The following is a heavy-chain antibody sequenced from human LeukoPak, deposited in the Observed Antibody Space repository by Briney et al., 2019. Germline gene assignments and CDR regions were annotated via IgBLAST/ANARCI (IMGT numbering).Heavy chain of an antibody. CDR3: AREMNSNYAFSYYYGMDV. D-gene: IGHD4-11*01. J-gene: IGHJ6*02. V-gene: IGHV1-18*01. Sequence: GASVKVSCKASGYTFTSYGISWVRQAPGQGLEWMGWISAYNGNTNYAQKLQGRVTMTTDTSTSTAYMELRSLRFEDTAVYYCAREMNSNYAFSYYYGMDVWGQGTTVTVSS. CDR1: GYTFTSYG. CDR2: ISAYNGNT.